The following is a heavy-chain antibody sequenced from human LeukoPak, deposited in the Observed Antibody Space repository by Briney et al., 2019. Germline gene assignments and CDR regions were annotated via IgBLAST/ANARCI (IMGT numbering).Heavy chain of an antibody. D-gene: IGHD5-18*01. Sequence: GSSVKVSCKASGVTFSSYAISWVRQAPGQGLEWMGGIIPIFGTANYAQKFQGRVTITTDESTSTAYMELSSLRSEDTAVYYCASSRGYSYGYFSWWGQGTLVTVSS. V-gene: IGHV1-69*05. CDR2: IIPIFGTA. J-gene: IGHJ4*02. CDR3: ASSRGYSYGYFSW. CDR1: GVTFSSYA.